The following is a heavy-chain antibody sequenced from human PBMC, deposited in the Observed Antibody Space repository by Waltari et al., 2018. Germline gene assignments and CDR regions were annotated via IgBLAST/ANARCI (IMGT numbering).Heavy chain of an antibody. Sequence: QLQLQESGPGLVKPSATLSLTCTVSGGSIRPSRYYWGWIRQPPGKGLEWIGSVYYSGAAYYSPSLKSRVTILVDTSKNQFSLTLSSVTVADTAVYYCGRYSTYPDVCLDPWGQGTLVTVSP. V-gene: IGHV4-39*07. CDR1: GGSIRPSRYY. CDR3: GRYSTYPDVCLDP. J-gene: IGHJ5*02. CDR2: VYYSGAA. D-gene: IGHD3-16*02.